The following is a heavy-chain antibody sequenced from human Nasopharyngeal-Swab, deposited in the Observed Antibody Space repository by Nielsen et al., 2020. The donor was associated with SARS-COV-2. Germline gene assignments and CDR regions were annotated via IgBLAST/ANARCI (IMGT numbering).Heavy chain of an antibody. J-gene: IGHJ4*02. CDR2: IWYDGSNK. V-gene: IGHV3-33*01. CDR1: GFTFSSYG. Sequence: GGSLRLSCAASGFTFSSYGMHWVRQAPGKGLEWVALIWYDGSNKYYADSVKGRFTISRDNPKNTLYLQINSLRAEDTAVYYCARGNDFRSGYHPYYYDYWGQGTVVTVSS. CDR3: ARGNDFRSGYHPYYYDY. D-gene: IGHD3-3*01.